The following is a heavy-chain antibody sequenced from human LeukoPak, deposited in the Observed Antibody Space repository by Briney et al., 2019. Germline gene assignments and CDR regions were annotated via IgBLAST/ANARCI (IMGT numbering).Heavy chain of an antibody. CDR2: ISAYNGNT. CDR3: ARSGNILEPAGLDY. CDR1: GGTFSSYA. D-gene: IGHD3-3*01. Sequence: EASVKVSCKASGGTFSSYAISWVRQAPGQGLEWMGWISAYNGNTNYAQKLQGRVTMTTDTSTSTAYMELRSLRSDDTAVYYCARSGNILEPAGLDYWGQGTLVTVSS. J-gene: IGHJ4*02. V-gene: IGHV1-18*01.